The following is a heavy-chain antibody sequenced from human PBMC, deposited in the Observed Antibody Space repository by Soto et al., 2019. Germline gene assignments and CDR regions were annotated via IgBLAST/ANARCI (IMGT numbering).Heavy chain of an antibody. CDR2: IYYSGST. J-gene: IGHJ6*02. V-gene: IGHV4-30-4*01. Sequence: SETLSLTCTVSGGSISSGDYHWSWIRQPPGKGLEWIGYIYYSGSTYYNPSLKSRVTISVDTSKNQFSLKLSSVTAADTAVYYCARGDIVATEYYYYGMDVWGQGTTVTVSS. CDR1: GGSISSGDYH. CDR3: ARGDIVATEYYYYGMDV. D-gene: IGHD5-12*01.